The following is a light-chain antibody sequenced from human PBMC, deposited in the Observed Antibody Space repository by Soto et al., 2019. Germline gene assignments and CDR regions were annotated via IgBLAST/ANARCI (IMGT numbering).Light chain of an antibody. CDR1: QSIRSW. CDR2: KAS. V-gene: IGKV1-5*03. J-gene: IGKJ1*01. Sequence: DIQMTQSPSTLSASVGDKVTITCRASQSIRSWLAWYQQKPGKVPKLLIYKASTLQSGVPSRFSGSGSGTEFTLTISSLQPDDFATYYCQQYNRAWTFGQGTKVEIK. CDR3: QQYNRAWT.